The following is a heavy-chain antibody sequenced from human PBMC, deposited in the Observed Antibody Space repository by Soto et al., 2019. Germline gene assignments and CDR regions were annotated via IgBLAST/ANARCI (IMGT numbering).Heavy chain of an antibody. J-gene: IGHJ6*02. CDR3: ARGASIAVVPALNV. Sequence: EVQLVESGGGFVQTGGSLRLSCAASGFTVSNNYMSCVRQAPGKGLAWVAVIYSGGNTYYAEYVKGRFTMYRDNSKDMLYRQMNNLKVEDTAVYYCARGASIAVVPALNVWGQGNTVTVS. CDR2: IYSGGNT. CDR1: GFTVSNNY. D-gene: IGHD2-2*01. V-gene: IGHV3-66*01.